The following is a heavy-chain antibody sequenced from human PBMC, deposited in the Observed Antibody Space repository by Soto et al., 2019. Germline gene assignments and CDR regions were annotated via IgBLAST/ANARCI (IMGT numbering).Heavy chain of an antibody. CDR3: ARDLWLYCSSTSCYGHWFDP. Sequence: QVQLVQSGAEVKKPGASVKVSCKASGYTFTSYDINWVRQATGQGLEWMGWMNPNSGNTGYAQKFQGRVTMTRNTTISTAYMDLSSLRSEDTAVYYFARDLWLYCSSTSCYGHWFDPWGQGTLVTVSS. CDR1: GYTFTSYD. D-gene: IGHD2-2*01. V-gene: IGHV1-8*01. J-gene: IGHJ5*02. CDR2: MNPNSGNT.